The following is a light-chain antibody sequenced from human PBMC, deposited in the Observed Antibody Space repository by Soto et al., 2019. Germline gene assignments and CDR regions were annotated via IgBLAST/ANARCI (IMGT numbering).Light chain of an antibody. J-gene: IGLJ1*01. Sequence: QSALTQPASVSGSPGQSITISCTGSSSDVGGYNYVSWYQQHPGKAPKLMIYEVSFRPSGVPDRFSGSKSGNTASLTISGLQAEDAADFYCSSYSSSTTLVFGSGTKLTVL. V-gene: IGLV2-14*01. CDR2: EVS. CDR1: SSDVGGYNY. CDR3: SSYSSSTTLV.